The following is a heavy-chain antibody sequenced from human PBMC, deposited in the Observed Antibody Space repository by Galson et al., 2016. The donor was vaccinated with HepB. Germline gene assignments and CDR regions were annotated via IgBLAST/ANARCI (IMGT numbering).Heavy chain of an antibody. CDR1: GFTFSSYW. J-gene: IGHJ4*02. Sequence: SLRLSCAAAGFTFSSYWMHWVRQAPGKGLGWVARINSDGSSTSYADSVKGRFTISRDNAKNTLYLQMNSLSAEDTAVYYCARFSGRYNGDFDYWGQGTLVTVSS. V-gene: IGHV3-74*01. D-gene: IGHD1-26*01. CDR3: ARFSGRYNGDFDY. CDR2: INSDGSST.